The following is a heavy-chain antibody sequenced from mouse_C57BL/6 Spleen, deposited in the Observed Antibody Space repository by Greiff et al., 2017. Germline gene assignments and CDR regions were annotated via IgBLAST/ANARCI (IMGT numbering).Heavy chain of an antibody. CDR1: GYTFTDYY. Sequence: VQLQQSGAELVRPGASVKLSCKASGYTFTDYYINWVKQRPGQGLEWIARIYPGSGNTYYNEKFKGKATLTAEKSSSTAYMQLSSLTSEDSAVYFCARGNSRGYFDVWGTGTTVTVSS. J-gene: IGHJ1*03. CDR3: ARGNSRGYFDV. V-gene: IGHV1-76*01. CDR2: IYPGSGNT.